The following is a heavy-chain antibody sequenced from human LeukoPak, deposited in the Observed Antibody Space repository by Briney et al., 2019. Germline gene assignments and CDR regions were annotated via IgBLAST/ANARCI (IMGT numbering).Heavy chain of an antibody. CDR3: KSKGGARNHWFDP. CDR2: IYYSGST. J-gene: IGHJ5*02. V-gene: IGHV4-59*01. Sequence: SETLSLTCTVSGGSISSYYWSWIRQPPGKGLEWIGYIYYSGSTNYNPFLKSRVAISVDTSKNQFSLKLSSVTAADTALYCAKSKGGARNHWFDPWGQGTLVTVSS. D-gene: IGHD4-17*01. CDR1: GGSISSYY.